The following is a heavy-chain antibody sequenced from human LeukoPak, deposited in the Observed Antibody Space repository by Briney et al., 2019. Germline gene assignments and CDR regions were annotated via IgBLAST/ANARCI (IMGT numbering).Heavy chain of an antibody. Sequence: SQTLSLTCAVSGGSISSGDYYWSWIRQPPGKGLEWIGYIYYSGSTYYNPSLKSRVTISVDTSKNQFSLKLSSVTAADTAVYYCAREQYTNNWFDPWGQGTLVTVSS. V-gene: IGHV4-30-4*01. J-gene: IGHJ5*02. D-gene: IGHD4-11*01. CDR2: IYYSGST. CDR1: GGSISSGDYY. CDR3: AREQYTNNWFDP.